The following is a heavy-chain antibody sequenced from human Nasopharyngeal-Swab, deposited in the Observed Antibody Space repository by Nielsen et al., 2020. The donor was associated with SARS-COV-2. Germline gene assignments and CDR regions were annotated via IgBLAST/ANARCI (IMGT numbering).Heavy chain of an antibody. CDR2: VSGDGVTT. Sequence: LHPPWKGLEYLSAVSGDGVTTHYADSLKGRFTISRDNSKNTVYLQLGSLTAEDMAVYFCARGTPGIPGVDYWGQGTLVTVSS. CDR3: ARGTPGIPGVDY. V-gene: IGHV3-64*02. D-gene: IGHD2-8*02. J-gene: IGHJ4*02.